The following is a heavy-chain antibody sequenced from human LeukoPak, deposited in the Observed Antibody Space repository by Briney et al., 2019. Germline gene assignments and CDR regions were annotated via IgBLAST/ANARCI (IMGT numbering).Heavy chain of an antibody. Sequence: GGSLRLSCAASGFTFSSYWMSWVRQAPGKGLEWVANIKQDGSEKYYVDSVKGRFTISRDNAKNSLYLQMNSLRAEDTAVYYCARDNSRGYSGDFDYWGQGTLVTVSS. CDR2: IKQDGSEK. J-gene: IGHJ4*02. CDR3: ARDNSRGYSGDFDY. D-gene: IGHD5-12*01. CDR1: GFTFSSYW. V-gene: IGHV3-7*05.